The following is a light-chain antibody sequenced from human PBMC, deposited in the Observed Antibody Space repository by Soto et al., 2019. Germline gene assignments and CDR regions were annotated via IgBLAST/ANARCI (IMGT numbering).Light chain of an antibody. V-gene: IGLV2-14*01. J-gene: IGLJ1*01. CDR1: GGYNY. CDR3: SSFTSAYTFV. CDR2: EVS. Sequence: GGYNYVSWYQQHPGKAPKLLISEVSIRPSGVSDRFSGSKSGNTASLTISGLQTEDEADYYCSSFTSAYTFVFGSGTKVTVL.